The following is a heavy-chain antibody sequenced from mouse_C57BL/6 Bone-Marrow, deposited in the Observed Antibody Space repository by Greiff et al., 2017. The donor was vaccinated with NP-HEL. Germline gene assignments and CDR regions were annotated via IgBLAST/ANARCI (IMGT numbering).Heavy chain of an antibody. J-gene: IGHJ2*01. CDR1: GFTFSDAW. Sequence: EVKLMESGGGLVQPGGSMKLSCAASGFTFSDAWMDWVRQSPEQGLEWVAEIRNNANNHETYYAVSVKGRFTISRDDSKSSLYLQVNSLRAEDTGMYYCTDGTDYWGQGTTLTVSS. D-gene: IGHD2-1*01. V-gene: IGHV6-6*01. CDR2: IRNNANNHET. CDR3: TDGTDY.